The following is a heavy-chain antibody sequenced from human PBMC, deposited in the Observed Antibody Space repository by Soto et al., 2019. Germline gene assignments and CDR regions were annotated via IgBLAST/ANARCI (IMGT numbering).Heavy chain of an antibody. CDR1: GGAFTNYS. Sequence: QVQLLQSGAEVKKPGSSVKVSCKVSGGAFTNYSLNWVRHAPGQGLEWLGGIIPLHNTSNYSLKLLGRGSITAEISSNTVYMHLSGLTSDEPATYYCAIWSNWNPLYYRGMDVWGQGTTVTVSS. CDR2: IIPLHNTS. CDR3: AIWSNWNPLYYRGMDV. V-gene: IGHV1-69*06. J-gene: IGHJ6*02. D-gene: IGHD1-20*01.